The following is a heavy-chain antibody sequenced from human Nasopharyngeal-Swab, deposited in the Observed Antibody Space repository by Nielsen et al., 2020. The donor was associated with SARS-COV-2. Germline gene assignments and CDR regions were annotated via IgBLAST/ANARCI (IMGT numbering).Heavy chain of an antibody. CDR2: ISTDGNEK. CDR1: RFTFRNYG. CDR3: ARAGSGSYYYGMDV. D-gene: IGHD3-10*01. Sequence: GESLKISCAASRFTFRNYGMHWVRQAPGKGLEWVASISTDGNEKFYADSVRGRFTVSRDNSRNTLFLQLRSLTTEDTAVYYCARAGSGSYYYGMDVWGQGTTVTVSS. V-gene: IGHV3-30*03. J-gene: IGHJ6*02.